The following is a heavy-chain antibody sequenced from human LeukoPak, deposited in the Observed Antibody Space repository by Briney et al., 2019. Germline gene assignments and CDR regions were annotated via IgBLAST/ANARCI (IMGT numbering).Heavy chain of an antibody. CDR1: GFTFSSYW. V-gene: IGHV3-7*01. J-gene: IGHJ4*02. Sequence: GGSLRLSCAASGFTFSSYWMSWVRQAPGKGLEWVANMNQDGSEKYYVDSVKGRFTISRDNAKNSLYLQMNNLRAEDTAVFYCARMCNSIYYYFDYWGQGTLVTVSS. CDR2: MNQDGSEK. D-gene: IGHD2-21*01. CDR3: ARMCNSIYYYFDY.